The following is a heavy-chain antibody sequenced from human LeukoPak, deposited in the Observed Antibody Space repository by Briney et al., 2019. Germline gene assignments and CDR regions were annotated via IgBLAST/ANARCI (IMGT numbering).Heavy chain of an antibody. V-gene: IGHV1-8*03. J-gene: IGHJ4*02. Sequence: ASVKVSCKASGYTFTSYDINWVRQATGQGLEWMGWMNPNSGNTGYAQKFQGRVTITRNTSISTAYMELSSLRSEDTAVYYCAGFYYGSGSHFDYWGQGTLVTVSS. CDR1: GYTFTSYD. CDR3: AGFYYGSGSHFDY. D-gene: IGHD3-10*01. CDR2: MNPNSGNT.